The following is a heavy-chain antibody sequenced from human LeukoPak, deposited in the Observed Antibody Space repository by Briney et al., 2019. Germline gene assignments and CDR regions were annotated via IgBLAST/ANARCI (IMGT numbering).Heavy chain of an antibody. Sequence: PGGSLRLSCAASGFTFSSYAMSWVRRAPGKGLEWVSAISGSGGSTYYADSVKGRFTISRDNSKNTLYLQMNSLRAEDTAVYYCAKVHGWGQQQLVRPRNYFDYWGQGTLVTVSS. CDR2: ISGSGGST. V-gene: IGHV3-23*01. J-gene: IGHJ4*02. CDR1: GFTFSSYA. D-gene: IGHD6-13*01. CDR3: AKVHGWGQQQLVRPRNYFDY.